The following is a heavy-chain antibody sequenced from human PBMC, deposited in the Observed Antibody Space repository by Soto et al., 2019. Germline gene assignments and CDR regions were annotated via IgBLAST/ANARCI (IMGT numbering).Heavy chain of an antibody. CDR1: GFSLTTTGVG. Sequence: QITLTESGPTLVKPTQTLTLTCTFSGFSLTTTGVGVGWIRQPPGKALEWLALLYWDENISSSPSLKSRLTITKDTSKPQVVLTMTNMDPVETATYYCVHNSRPYYHGSGSNPPLEYWGQGTLVTVSS. V-gene: IGHV2-5*02. CDR3: VHNSRPYYHGSGSNPPLEY. J-gene: IGHJ4*02. CDR2: LYWDENI. D-gene: IGHD3-10*01.